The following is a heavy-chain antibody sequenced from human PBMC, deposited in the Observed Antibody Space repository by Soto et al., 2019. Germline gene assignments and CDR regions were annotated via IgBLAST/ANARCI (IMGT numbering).Heavy chain of an antibody. V-gene: IGHV3-48*02. Sequence: EVQLVESGGGLVQPGGSLRLSCAASGFTFSSYSMNWVRQAPGKGLEWVSYISSSSSTIYYADSVKGRFTISRDNAKNSLYLQMNSLRDEDTAVYYCAREDTAMGYRFDYWCQGTLVTVSS. D-gene: IGHD5-18*01. CDR2: ISSSSSTI. CDR1: GFTFSSYS. J-gene: IGHJ4*02. CDR3: AREDTAMGYRFDY.